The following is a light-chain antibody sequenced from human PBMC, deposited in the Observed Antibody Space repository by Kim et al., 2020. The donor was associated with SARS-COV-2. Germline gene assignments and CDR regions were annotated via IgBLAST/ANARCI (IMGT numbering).Light chain of an antibody. Sequence: QSALTQPASVSGSPGQSITISCTGTSSDVGGYNYVTWFQQHPGKAPKLMIFYVSNRPSGVSNRFSGSKSGNTASLTISGLQAVDEADYYCLSYTSSNSYVFGTGTKVTVL. J-gene: IGLJ1*01. CDR1: SSDVGGYNY. CDR3: LSYTSSNSYV. V-gene: IGLV2-14*03. CDR2: YVS.